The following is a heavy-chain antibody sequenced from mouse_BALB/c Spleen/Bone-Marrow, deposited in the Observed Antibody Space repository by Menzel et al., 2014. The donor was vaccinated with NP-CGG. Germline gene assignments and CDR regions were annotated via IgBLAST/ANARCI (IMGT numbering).Heavy chain of an antibody. V-gene: IGHV1-5*01. CDR3: TTLARNYFGY. J-gene: IGHJ2*01. CDR1: GYTFTSYW. CDR2: IYPGNSDT. Sequence: VQLQQSGTVLARPGASVKMSCKASGYTFTSYWMHWVKQRPGQGLEWIGTIYPGNSDTTYNQKFKGKAKLTAVTSTSTAYMEFSSLTNEDSAVYYCTTLARNYFGYWGQGTTLTVSS.